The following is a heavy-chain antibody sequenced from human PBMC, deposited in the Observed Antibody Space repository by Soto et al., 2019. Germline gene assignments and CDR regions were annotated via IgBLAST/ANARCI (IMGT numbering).Heavy chain of an antibody. V-gene: IGHV3-9*01. CDR3: AKDKEYSSSSGLDY. D-gene: IGHD6-6*01. Sequence: EVQLVESGGGLVQPGRSLRLSCAASGFTFDDYVMHWVRQAPGKGLEWVSGISWNSGSIGYADSVKGRFTISRDNAKKSVGLQVNGVRAEDTGLCYCAKDKEYSSSSGLDYWGQGTLVTVSS. CDR2: ISWNSGSI. CDR1: GFTFDDYV. J-gene: IGHJ4*02.